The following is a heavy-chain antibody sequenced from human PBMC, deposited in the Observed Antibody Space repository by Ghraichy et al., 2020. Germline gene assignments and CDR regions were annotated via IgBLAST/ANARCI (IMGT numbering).Heavy chain of an antibody. Sequence: LSLTCAASGFTFSSYAMHWVHQAPGKGLEWVAVISYDGSNKYYADSVKGRFTISRDNSKNTLYLQMNSLRAEDTAVYYCARDGYDTAMVNFFYYYYYMDVWGKGTTVTVSS. CDR1: GFTFSSYA. CDR2: ISYDGSNK. J-gene: IGHJ6*03. CDR3: ARDGYDTAMVNFFYYYYYMDV. D-gene: IGHD5-18*01. V-gene: IGHV3-30-3*01.